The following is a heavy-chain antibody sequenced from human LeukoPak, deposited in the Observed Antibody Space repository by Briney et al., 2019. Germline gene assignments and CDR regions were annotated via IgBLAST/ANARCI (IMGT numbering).Heavy chain of an antibody. CDR2: ISYDGSNK. D-gene: IGHD6-19*01. J-gene: IGHJ5*02. V-gene: IGHV3-30*18. CDR1: GFTFSSYG. Sequence: GGSLRLSCAASGFTFSSYGMHWVRQAPGKGLEWVAVISYDGSNKYYADSVKGRFTISRDNSKNTLYLQMNSLRAEDTAVYYCAKTYSSGSLEFDPWGQGTLVTVSS. CDR3: AKTYSSGSLEFDP.